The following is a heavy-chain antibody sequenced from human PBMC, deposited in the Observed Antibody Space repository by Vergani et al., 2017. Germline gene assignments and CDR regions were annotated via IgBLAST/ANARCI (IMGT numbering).Heavy chain of an antibody. D-gene: IGHD2-8*01. CDR1: GFSFDDFG. CDR3: VIVLLCIDGVCTVGYFDL. V-gene: IGHV3-20*04. J-gene: IGHJ2*01. Sequence: EVQPVESGGTVVRPGESLRLSCRGSGFSFDDFGLSWVRQAPGKRLEWISHISWNGVSTDYGDSLKGRITSSRDNRKNSLFLHMSSLRAEDTAFYFCVIVLLCIDGVCTVGYFDLWGRGTLVTVSS. CDR2: ISWNGVST.